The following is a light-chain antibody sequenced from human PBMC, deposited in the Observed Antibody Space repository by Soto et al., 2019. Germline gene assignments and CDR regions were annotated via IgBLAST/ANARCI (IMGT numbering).Light chain of an antibody. J-gene: IGLJ1*01. CDR2: KDN. V-gene: IGLV1-47*01. CDR3: AAWDDSLSGLYV. Sequence: QSVLTQPPSASGTPGQTVTISCSGSSSNIGNNYIHWYQQLPGTAPKLLMYKDNHRPSGVPDRISGSKSGTSASLAISGLRSEDEADYFCAAWDDSLSGLYVFGTGTKVTVL. CDR1: SSNIGNNY.